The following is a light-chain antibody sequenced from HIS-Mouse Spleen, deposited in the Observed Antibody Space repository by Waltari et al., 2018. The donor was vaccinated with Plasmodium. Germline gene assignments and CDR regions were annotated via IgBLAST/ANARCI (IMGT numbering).Light chain of an antibody. J-gene: IGKJ4*01. V-gene: IGKV1-8*01. CDR2: AAS. CDR1: QGISSY. Sequence: AIRMTQSPSLLSASTGDRVTITCRGSQGISSYLAWYQQKPGKAPKLLIYAASTLQSGVPSRCSGSGSGTEFTLTISCLQSEDFATYYCQQYYSYLLTFGGGTKVEIK. CDR3: QQYYSYLLT.